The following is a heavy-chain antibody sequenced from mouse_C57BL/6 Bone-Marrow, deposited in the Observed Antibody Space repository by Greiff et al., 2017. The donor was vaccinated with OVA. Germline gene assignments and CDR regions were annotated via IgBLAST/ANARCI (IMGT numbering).Heavy chain of an antibody. CDR3: ARGGFYYSNYVGWYFDV. CDR2: IHPNSGST. J-gene: IGHJ1*03. D-gene: IGHD2-5*01. V-gene: IGHV1-64*01. Sequence: QVQLQQPGAELVKPGASVKLSCKTSGYTFTSYWMHWVKQRPGQGLEWIGMIHPNSGSTNYNEKLKSKATLTVDKSSSTAYMQLSSLTSEDSAVYYCARGGFYYSNYVGWYFDVWGTGTTVTVSS. CDR1: GYTFTSYW.